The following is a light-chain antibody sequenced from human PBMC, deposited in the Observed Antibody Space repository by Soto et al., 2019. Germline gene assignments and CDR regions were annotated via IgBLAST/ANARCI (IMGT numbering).Light chain of an antibody. CDR3: QQYNNWPFIT. J-gene: IGKJ5*01. V-gene: IGKV3-15*01. Sequence: EVVLTQSPGTLSLSSGERATLTSRDSTSVRGKLAWYQQKPGQSPRLLIYGASSRATGIPARFSGSGSGTEFTLTISSLQSEDFAVYYCQQYNNWPFITFGQGTRLEIK. CDR1: TSVRGK. CDR2: GAS.